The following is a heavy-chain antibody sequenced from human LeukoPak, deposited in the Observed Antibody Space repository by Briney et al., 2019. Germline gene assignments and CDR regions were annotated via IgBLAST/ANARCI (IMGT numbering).Heavy chain of an antibody. CDR2: INPTSGGT. J-gene: IGHJ6*03. V-gene: IGHV1-2*02. CDR1: AYTFTGYY. CDR3: ASLGGSVYSQMRHVYYYREV. D-gene: IGHD5-18*01. Sequence: GASVNPSSAASAYTFTGYYVHCVPQAPGQGLEWMGWINPTSGGTNYAQKFQGRVTMTRDTSISTAYMELSRLRSDDTAVYYCASLGGSVYSQMRHVYYYREVWGKGTTVTVSS.